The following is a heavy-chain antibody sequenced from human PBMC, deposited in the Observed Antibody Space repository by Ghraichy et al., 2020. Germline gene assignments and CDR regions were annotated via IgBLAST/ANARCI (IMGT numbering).Heavy chain of an antibody. CDR2: IIPIFGTA. Sequence: SVKVSCKASGGTFSSYAISWVRQAPGQGLEWMGGIIPIFGTANYAQKFQGRVTITADESTSTAYMELSSLRSEDTAVYYCALRGGYCSGGSCYSRIYYYGMDVWGQGTTVTVSS. D-gene: IGHD2-15*01. V-gene: IGHV1-69*13. J-gene: IGHJ6*02. CDR3: ALRGGYCSGGSCYSRIYYYGMDV. CDR1: GGTFSSYA.